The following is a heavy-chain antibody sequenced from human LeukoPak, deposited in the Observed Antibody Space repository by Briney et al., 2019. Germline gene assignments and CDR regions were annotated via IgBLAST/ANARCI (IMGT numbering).Heavy chain of an antibody. D-gene: IGHD3-10*01. CDR2: INPSGGST. CDR3: ARAPNIMAYYSNWFDP. J-gene: IGHJ5*02. Sequence: ASVKVSCKASGYTFTSYYMHWVRQAPGQGLEWMGIINPSGGSTSYAQKFQGRVTMTRDTSTSTVYMELSSLRSEDTAVYYCARAPNIMAYYSNWFDPWGQGTLVTVSS. CDR1: GYTFTSYY. V-gene: IGHV1-46*01.